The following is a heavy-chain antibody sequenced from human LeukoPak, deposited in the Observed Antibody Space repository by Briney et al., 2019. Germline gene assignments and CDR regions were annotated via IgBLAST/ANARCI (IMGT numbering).Heavy chain of an antibody. D-gene: IGHD1-26*01. CDR1: GGSISTFY. Sequence: SETLSLTCTVSGGSISTFYWTWIRQPPGKGLEWIGYIYYTGSTYYNPSLKSRVTILVDTSKNQFSLRLSSVTAADTAVYYCARQVYSGTHYFDYWGQGTLVTVSS. V-gene: IGHV4-59*08. J-gene: IGHJ4*02. CDR2: IYYTGST. CDR3: ARQVYSGTHYFDY.